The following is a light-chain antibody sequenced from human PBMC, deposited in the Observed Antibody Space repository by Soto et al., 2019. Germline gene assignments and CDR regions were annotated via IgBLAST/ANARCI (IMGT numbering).Light chain of an antibody. CDR2: EGS. CDR1: SSDVGSYNL. V-gene: IGLV2-23*01. J-gene: IGLJ1*01. CDR3: CSFAVISTSYV. Sequence: QSALTQPASVSGSPGQSITISCTGTSSDVGSYNLVSWYQQHPGRAPKLMIYEGSKRPSGVSNRFSGSKSGNTASLTISGLQTEDEADYYCCSFAVISTSYVFGTGTKVAVL.